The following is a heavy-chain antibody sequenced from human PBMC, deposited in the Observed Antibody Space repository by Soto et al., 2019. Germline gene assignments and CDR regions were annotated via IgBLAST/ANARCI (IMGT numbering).Heavy chain of an antibody. CDR2: ISSSSSYI. CDR3: ARGMGDYIWGSYRRNAFDI. V-gene: IGHV3-21*01. D-gene: IGHD3-16*02. Sequence: GGSLRLSCAASGFTFSSYSMNWVRQAPGKGLEWVSSISSSSSYIYYADSVKGRFTISRDNAKNSLYLQMNSLRAEDTAVYYCARGMGDYIWGSYRRNAFDIWGQGTMVTVSS. CDR1: GFTFSSYS. J-gene: IGHJ3*02.